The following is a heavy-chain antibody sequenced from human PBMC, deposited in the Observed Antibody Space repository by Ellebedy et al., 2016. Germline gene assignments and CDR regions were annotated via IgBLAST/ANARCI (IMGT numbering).Heavy chain of an antibody. J-gene: IGHJ3*02. CDR1: GFTFSDYY. CDR2: MSTSGTTI. CDR3: ARFSFDTTGFFFGGNDAFDI. Sequence: GESLKISXVASGFTFSDYYMSWIRQAPGKGLECISYMSTSGTTIYNADSVKGRFTISRDNAKNSVYLQMNNLRAEDTAMYYCARFSFDTTGFFFGGNDAFDIWGQGTMVSVSS. D-gene: IGHD3-22*01. V-gene: IGHV3-11*01.